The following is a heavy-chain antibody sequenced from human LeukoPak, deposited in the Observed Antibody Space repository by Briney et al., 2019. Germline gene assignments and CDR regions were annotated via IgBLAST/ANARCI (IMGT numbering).Heavy chain of an antibody. Sequence: ASVKVSCKASGYTFTSYGISWVRQAPGQGLEWMGWISAYNGNTNYAQKLQGRVTMTTDTSTSTAYMELRSLRSDDTAVYYCARSILKEIQLWPPDYWGQGTLVTVSS. CDR3: ARSILKEIQLWPPDY. D-gene: IGHD5-18*01. CDR1: GYTFTSYG. CDR2: ISAYNGNT. V-gene: IGHV1-18*01. J-gene: IGHJ4*02.